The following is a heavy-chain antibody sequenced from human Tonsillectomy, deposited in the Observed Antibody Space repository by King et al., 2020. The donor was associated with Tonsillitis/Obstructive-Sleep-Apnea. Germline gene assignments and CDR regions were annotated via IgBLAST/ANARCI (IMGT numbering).Heavy chain of an antibody. Sequence: LQLQESGPGLVKPSGTLSLTCTVSHGSISSSHWWSWVRQSPGKGLEWIGEVNLSGTTNYNPSLNSRVTISMDTSNSQFSLKLNSVAAADTAVYYCARLRSGSGPSYNWFDPWGQGTLVTVSS. V-gene: IGHV4-4*02. CDR2: VNLSGTT. CDR3: ARLRSGSGPSYNWFDP. CDR1: HGSISSSHW. D-gene: IGHD3-10*01. J-gene: IGHJ5*02.